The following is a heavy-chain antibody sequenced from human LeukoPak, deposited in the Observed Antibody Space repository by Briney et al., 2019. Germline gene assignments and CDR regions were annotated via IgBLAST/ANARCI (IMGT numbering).Heavy chain of an antibody. CDR2: INHSGST. Sequence: SETLSLTCAVYGGSFSGYYWSWIRQPPGKGLEWIGEINHSGSTNYNPSLKSRVTISVDTSKNQFSLKLSSVTAADTAVYYCAKDLDDTAMVTAFDYWGQGTLVTVSS. J-gene: IGHJ4*02. CDR1: GGSFSGYY. V-gene: IGHV4-34*01. D-gene: IGHD5-18*01. CDR3: AKDLDDTAMVTAFDY.